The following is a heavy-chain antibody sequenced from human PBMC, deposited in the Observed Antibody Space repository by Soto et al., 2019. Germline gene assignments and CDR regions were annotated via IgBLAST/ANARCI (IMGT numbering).Heavy chain of an antibody. CDR3: ARQIYYYYHMDV. CDR2: IYYSGST. J-gene: IGHJ6*03. Sequence: SETLSLTCTVSGGSISSYYWSWIRQPPGKGLEWIGYIYYSGSTNYNPSLKSRVTISVDTSKNQFSLKLSSVTAADTAVYYCARQIYYYYHMDVWGKGTTVTVSS. CDR1: GGSISSYY. V-gene: IGHV4-59*08.